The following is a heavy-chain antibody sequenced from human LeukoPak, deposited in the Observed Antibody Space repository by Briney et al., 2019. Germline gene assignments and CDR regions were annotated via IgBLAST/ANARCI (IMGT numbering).Heavy chain of an antibody. CDR3: ARKSGLSNSSRDVFDT. J-gene: IGHJ3*02. D-gene: IGHD2/OR15-2a*01. CDR2: ISYDGSIK. CDR1: GFPFSGYA. Sequence: GGSLRLSCAASGFPFSGYAMHWVRQAPGKGLVWVAVISYDGSIKYYGDSVKGRFTISRDNSKNTLYLQMNSLRAEDTAVYYCARKSGLSNSSRDVFDTWGQGTMVTVSP. V-gene: IGHV3-30*04.